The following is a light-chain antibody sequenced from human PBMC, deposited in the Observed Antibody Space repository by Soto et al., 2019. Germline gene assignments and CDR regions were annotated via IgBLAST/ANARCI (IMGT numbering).Light chain of an antibody. V-gene: IGKV1-33*01. CDR3: QQYANVPYT. Sequence: DIQMTQSPSSLSASVGDRLTITCQASQDISNYFNWYQQKPGKAPKLLIYDASNLEAGVPSRFSGSGSGTEFTFAISSLQPEDVGTYYCQQYANVPYTFGQGTKVEIK. J-gene: IGKJ2*01. CDR1: QDISNY. CDR2: DAS.